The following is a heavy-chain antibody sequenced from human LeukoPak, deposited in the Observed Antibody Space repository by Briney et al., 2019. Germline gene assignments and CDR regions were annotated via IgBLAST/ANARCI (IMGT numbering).Heavy chain of an antibody. V-gene: IGHV1-2*02. Sequence: ASVKVSCKASGYTFTDYYIHWVRQAPGQGLEWMGWINPKNGDTGYAQKFQGRVTLTRDTSISTAYMELSRLRSDDTAVYDCARGSEGGAPTKRGFDYWGQGALVTVSS. CDR1: GYTFTDYY. CDR3: ARGSEGGAPTKRGFDY. D-gene: IGHD1-26*01. J-gene: IGHJ4*02. CDR2: INPKNGDT.